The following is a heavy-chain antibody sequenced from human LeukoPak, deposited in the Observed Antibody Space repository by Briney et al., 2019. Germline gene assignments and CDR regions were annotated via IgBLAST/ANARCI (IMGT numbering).Heavy chain of an antibody. CDR1: GGTISSYA. Sequence: SVKVSCKASGGTISSYAISWVRQAPGQGLEWMGRIIPILGIANYAQKFQGRVTITADKSTSTAYMELSSLRSEDTAVYYCASYFRRGDAFDIWGQGTMVTVSS. CDR2: IIPILGIA. D-gene: IGHD2/OR15-2a*01. V-gene: IGHV1-69*04. J-gene: IGHJ3*02. CDR3: ASYFRRGDAFDI.